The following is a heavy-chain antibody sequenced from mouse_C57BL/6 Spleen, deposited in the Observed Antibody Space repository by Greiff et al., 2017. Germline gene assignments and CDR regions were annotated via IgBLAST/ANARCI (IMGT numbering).Heavy chain of an antibody. CDR1: GFNIKDYY. CDR2: IDPEDGET. Sequence: VQLKQSGAELVKPGASVKLSCTASGFNIKDYYMHWVKQRTEQGLEWIGRIDPEDGETKYAPKFQGKATITADTSSNTAYLQLSSLTSADTAVYYCARAYGSSYDYFDYWGQGTTLTVSS. J-gene: IGHJ2*01. CDR3: ARAYGSSYDYFDY. V-gene: IGHV14-2*01. D-gene: IGHD1-1*01.